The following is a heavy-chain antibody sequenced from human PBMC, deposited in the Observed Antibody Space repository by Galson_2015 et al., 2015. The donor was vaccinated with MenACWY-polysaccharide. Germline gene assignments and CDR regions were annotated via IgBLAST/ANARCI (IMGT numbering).Heavy chain of an antibody. V-gene: IGHV1-3*01. Sequence: SVKVSCKASGYTFTNYGLHWVRQVPGQRLECMGWIDVGNGYTKFSQNFQGRVTITRDTSASTAYMELSSLRSEDTAVYCCARGTAGTGGMDVWGQGTTVTVTS. CDR2: IDVGNGYT. J-gene: IGHJ6*02. CDR3: ARGTAGTGGMDV. CDR1: GYTFTNYG. D-gene: IGHD1-1*01.